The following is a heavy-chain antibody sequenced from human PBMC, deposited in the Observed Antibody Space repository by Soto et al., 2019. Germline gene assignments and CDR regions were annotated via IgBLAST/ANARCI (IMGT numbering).Heavy chain of an antibody. V-gene: IGHV1-69*13. J-gene: IGHJ4*02. Sequence: GASVKVSCKASGGTFSSYAISWVRQAPGQGLEWMGGIIPIFGTANYAQKFQGRVTITADESTSTAYMELSSLRSEDTAVYYCARGKIIAARDLDYWGQGTLVTVSS. D-gene: IGHD6-13*01. CDR1: GGTFSSYA. CDR3: ARGKIIAARDLDY. CDR2: IIPIFGTA.